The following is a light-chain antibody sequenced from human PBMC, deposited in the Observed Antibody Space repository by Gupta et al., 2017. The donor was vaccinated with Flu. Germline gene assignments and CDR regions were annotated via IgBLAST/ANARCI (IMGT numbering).Light chain of an antibody. CDR2: AAS. V-gene: IGKV1-39*01. J-gene: IGKJ2*01. CDR1: QSISTY. Sequence: QITQSPSSLSASVGDRVTITCRASQSISTYLNWYQHKPGKAPKVLIYAASTLQSGVPSRFSGSGSETEFTLTISSLQPEDFATYYCQQSYRIPYTFGQGTKLEIK. CDR3: QQSYRIPYT.